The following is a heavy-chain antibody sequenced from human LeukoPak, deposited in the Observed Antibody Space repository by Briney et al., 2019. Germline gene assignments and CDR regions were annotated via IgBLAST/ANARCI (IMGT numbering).Heavy chain of an antibody. J-gene: IGHJ4*02. CDR3: AKAVTGAEKDLDY. V-gene: IGHV3-23*01. D-gene: IGHD6-19*01. Sequence: PGGSLRLSCSASGFTFSTYWMSWVRQAPGKGLEWVSGISGSGGSTDYADSVKGRFTISRDNSKNTLYLQVNSLRVEDTALYYCAKAVTGAEKDLDYWGRGTLVTVSS. CDR1: GFTFSTYW. CDR2: ISGSGGST.